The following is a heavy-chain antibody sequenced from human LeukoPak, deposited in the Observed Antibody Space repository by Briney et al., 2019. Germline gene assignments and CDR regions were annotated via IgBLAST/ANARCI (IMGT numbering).Heavy chain of an antibody. Sequence: GGSLRLSCVASGFTFSSYAMSWVRQAPGKGLEWVSGISGSGGSTDYADSVKGRFTMSRDNSKNTLYLQVNSLRAEDTAVYYCAKDLVATNPLEYWGQGTLVTVSS. CDR3: AKDLVATNPLEY. D-gene: IGHD5-12*01. CDR2: ISGSGGST. J-gene: IGHJ4*02. V-gene: IGHV3-23*01. CDR1: GFTFSSYA.